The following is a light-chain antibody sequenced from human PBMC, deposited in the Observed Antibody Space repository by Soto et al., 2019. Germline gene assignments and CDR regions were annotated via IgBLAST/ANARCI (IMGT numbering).Light chain of an antibody. CDR1: SSDVGGYNY. J-gene: IGLJ3*02. V-gene: IGLV2-14*01. CDR3: SSYTSSSNWV. CDR2: EVS. Sequence: QSVLTQPASVSGSPGQSITISCTGTSSDVGGYNYVSWYQQHPGKAPKLMIYEVSNWPSGVSNRFSGSKSGHTGSLTISGLQAEDEADYYCSSYTSSSNWVFGGGTKVTVL.